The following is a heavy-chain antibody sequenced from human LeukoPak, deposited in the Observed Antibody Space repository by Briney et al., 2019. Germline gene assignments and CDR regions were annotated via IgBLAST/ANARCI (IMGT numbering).Heavy chain of an antibody. V-gene: IGHV3-30*03. J-gene: IGHJ4*02. Sequence: GGSLRLSCAASGFTFSGYGMHWVRQAPGKGLEWVADISFDGSDEYYADSVKGRFTISRDNAKNSLYLQMNSLRAEDTAVYYCARQLNSLAVGDYWGQGTLVTVSS. CDR1: GFTFSGYG. D-gene: IGHD6-19*01. CDR2: ISFDGSDE. CDR3: ARQLNSLAVGDY.